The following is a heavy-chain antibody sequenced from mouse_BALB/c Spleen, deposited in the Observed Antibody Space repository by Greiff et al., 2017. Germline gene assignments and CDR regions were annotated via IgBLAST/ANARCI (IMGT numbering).Heavy chain of an antibody. CDR1: GYTFTSYW. D-gene: IGHD2-3*01. V-gene: IGHV1S22*01. CDR2: IYPGSGST. J-gene: IGHJ3*01. Sequence: LKQPGSELVRPGASVKLSCKASGYTFTSYWMHWVKQRPGQGLEWIGNIYPGSGSTNYDEKFKSKATLTVDTSSSTAYMQLSSLTSEDSAVYYCTRDDGYYLFAYWGQGTLVTVSA. CDR3: TRDDGYYLFAY.